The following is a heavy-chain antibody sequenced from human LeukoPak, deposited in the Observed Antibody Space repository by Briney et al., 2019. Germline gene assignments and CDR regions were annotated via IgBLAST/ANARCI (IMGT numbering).Heavy chain of an antibody. CDR2: IIPIFGTA. CDR3: ASHIYCGGDCYTLFDY. V-gene: IGHV1-69*05. D-gene: IGHD2-21*02. J-gene: IGHJ4*02. Sequence: GASVKVSCKASGGTFSSSAISWVRQAPGQGREWMGGIIPIFGTANYAQKFQGRVTITTDESTSTAYMELSSLRSEDTAVYYCASHIYCGGDCYTLFDYWGPGTLVTVSS. CDR1: GGTFSSSA.